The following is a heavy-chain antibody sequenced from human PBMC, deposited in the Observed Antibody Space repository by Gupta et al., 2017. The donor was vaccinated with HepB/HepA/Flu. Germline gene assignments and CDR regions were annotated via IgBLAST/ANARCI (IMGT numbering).Heavy chain of an antibody. CDR1: GFLFNNSA. J-gene: IGHJ4*02. Sequence: EVQLVESGGGLVQPGRSLRLSCAASGFLFNNSAMPWLLQGPGKTLECVSAISGGGRTSRYEDSVKGRFIISRDNSKNTLYLQMGSLRAEDTAVYYCARDRARGGDDEFDYWGQGTLVTVSS. D-gene: IGHD2-21*02. V-gene: IGHV3-64*07. CDR3: ARDRARGGDDEFDY. CDR2: ISGGGRTS.